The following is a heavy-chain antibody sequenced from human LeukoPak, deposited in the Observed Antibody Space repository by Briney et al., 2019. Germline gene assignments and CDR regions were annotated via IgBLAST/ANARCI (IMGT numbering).Heavy chain of an antibody. J-gene: IGHJ4*02. CDR1: GFTFDDYG. CDR2: INWNGGST. V-gene: IGHV3-20*04. Sequence: PGGSLRLSCAASGFTFDDYGMSWVRQAPGKGLEWVCCINWNGGSTGYADSVKGRFTISRDNAKNSLYLQMNSLRAEDTALYYCARGRSSWYYFDYWGQGTLVTVSS. CDR3: ARGRSSWYYFDY. D-gene: IGHD6-13*01.